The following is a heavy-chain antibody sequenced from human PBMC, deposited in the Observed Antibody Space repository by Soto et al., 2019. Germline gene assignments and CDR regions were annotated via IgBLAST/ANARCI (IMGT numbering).Heavy chain of an antibody. J-gene: IGHJ4*02. Sequence: ASVKVSCKASGYTFTGYYMHWVRQAPGQGLEWMGWINPNSGGTNYAQKFQGRVTMTRDTYISTAYMELSRLRSDDTAVYYCARDRSYCSSTSCYIFYYWGQGTLVTVSS. CDR2: INPNSGGT. CDR3: ARDRSYCSSTSCYIFYY. CDR1: GYTFTGYY. V-gene: IGHV1-2*02. D-gene: IGHD2-2*02.